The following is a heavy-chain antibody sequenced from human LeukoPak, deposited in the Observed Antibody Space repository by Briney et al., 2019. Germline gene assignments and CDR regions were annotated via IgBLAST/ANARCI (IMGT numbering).Heavy chain of an antibody. Sequence: GGSLRLSCAASGFTFSSYSMNWVRQAPGKGLEWVSYISSSSSNIYYADSVKGRFTISRDNAKNSLYLQMNSLSAEDTAVYYCARDRLSPRTQMDWGQGTLVTVSS. CDR1: GFTFSSYS. CDR2: ISSSSSNI. J-gene: IGHJ4*02. CDR3: ARDRLSPRTQMD. V-gene: IGHV3-48*04. D-gene: IGHD2/OR15-2a*01.